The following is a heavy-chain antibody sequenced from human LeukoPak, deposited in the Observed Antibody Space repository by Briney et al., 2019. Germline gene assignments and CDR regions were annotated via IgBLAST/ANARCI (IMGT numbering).Heavy chain of an antibody. CDR3: ARLLYNFGAYMDV. Sequence: PGGSLRLSRAASGFTFSSYSMNWLRQAPGKGLEWVSSISSSSSNIYYADSVKGRFTISRDNAKNSLHLQMSSLRAEDTAVYYCARLLYNFGAYMDVWGKGTTVTVSS. CDR1: GFTFSSYS. CDR2: ISSSSSNI. D-gene: IGHD3-3*01. V-gene: IGHV3-21*01. J-gene: IGHJ6*03.